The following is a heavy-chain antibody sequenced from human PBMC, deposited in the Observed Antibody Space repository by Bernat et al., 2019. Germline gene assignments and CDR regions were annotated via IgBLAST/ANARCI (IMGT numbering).Heavy chain of an antibody. D-gene: IGHD2-21*02. CDR2: ISYDGSNK. CDR3: AREVTRPRDFDY. V-gene: IGHV3-30*01. J-gene: IGHJ4*02. CDR1: GFTFSSYA. Sequence: VQLVESGGGVVQPGRSLRLSCAASGFTFSSYAMHWVRQAPGKGLEWVAVISYDGSNKYYADSVKGRFTISRDNSKNTLYLQMNSLRAEDTAVYYCAREVTRPRDFDYWGQGTLVTVSS.